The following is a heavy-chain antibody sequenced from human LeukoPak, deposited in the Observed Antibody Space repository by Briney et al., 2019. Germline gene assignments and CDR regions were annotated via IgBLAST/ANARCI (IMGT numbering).Heavy chain of an antibody. J-gene: IGHJ4*02. D-gene: IGHD3-10*01. CDR2: IRYDGSNK. V-gene: IGHV3-30*02. Sequence: GGSLRLSCAASGFTFSSYSMNWVRQAPGKGLEWVAFIRYDGSNKYYADSVKGRFTISRDNSKNTLYLEMNSLRAEDTAVYYCAKDIGSYYDYWGQGILVTVSS. CDR1: GFTFSSYS. CDR3: AKDIGSYYDY.